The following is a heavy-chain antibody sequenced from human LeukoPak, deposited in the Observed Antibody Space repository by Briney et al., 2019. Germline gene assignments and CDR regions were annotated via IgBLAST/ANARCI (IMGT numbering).Heavy chain of an antibody. CDR1: GFTFTGYA. J-gene: IGHJ4*02. D-gene: IGHD3-10*01. CDR3: ARDRGGYFDY. V-gene: IGHV3-23*01. Sequence: SGGSLRLSCAASGFTFTGYAMNWVRQAPGEGLEWVSTVSVSGDSTYYADSVKGRFTISRDNSKNTLYLQMNSLRAEDTAVYFCARDRGGYFDYWGQGTLVTVSS. CDR2: VSVSGDST.